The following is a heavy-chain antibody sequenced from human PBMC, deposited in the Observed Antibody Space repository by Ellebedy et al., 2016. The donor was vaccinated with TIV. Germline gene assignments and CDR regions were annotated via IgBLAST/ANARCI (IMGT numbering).Heavy chain of an antibody. J-gene: IGHJ4*02. CDR2: VWFDGSKA. D-gene: IGHD1-26*01. CDR3: VGDRGSGSYGDLFDF. CDR1: GFTFSSYG. V-gene: IGHV3-33*01. Sequence: GESLKISCAASGFTFSSYGIHWVRQAPGKGLEWVSFVWFDGSKAYYADSVKGRFTISKDNSHNTAYLEMNSLRAEDTALYYCVGDRGSGSYGDLFDFWGQGTLVTVSS.